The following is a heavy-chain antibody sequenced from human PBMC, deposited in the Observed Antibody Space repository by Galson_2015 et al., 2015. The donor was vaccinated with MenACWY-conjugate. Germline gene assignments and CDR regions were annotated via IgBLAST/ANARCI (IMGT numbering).Heavy chain of an antibody. Sequence: SLRLSCAASGFTFSNYGMHWVRQAPGKGLEWVAVIWYDGSKKFYADSVKGRFTVSRDNSKNTVSLQMNSLRAEDTAVYYCARGMGYCTGGGCYSQYWGQGTQVTVSS. J-gene: IGHJ4*02. CDR2: IWYDGSKK. CDR3: ARGMGYCTGGGCYSQY. CDR1: GFTFSNYG. D-gene: IGHD2-15*01. V-gene: IGHV3-33*01.